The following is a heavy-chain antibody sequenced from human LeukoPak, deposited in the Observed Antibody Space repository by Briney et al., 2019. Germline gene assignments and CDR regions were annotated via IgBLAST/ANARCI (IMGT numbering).Heavy chain of an antibody. CDR1: GFSVTSCA. CDR3: ARHDGSSFIYYIDH. D-gene: IGHD1-26*01. V-gene: IGHV3-23*01. J-gene: IGHJ4*02. Sequence: GGSLRLSCAASGFSVTSCAMSWVRQAPGKGLEWVSTVSNSGYNTWYADSVKGRFTIPRDISQNTPHLQMSSLRAEDTALYYCARHDGSSFIYYIDHWGQGALVTVSS. CDR2: VSNSGYNT.